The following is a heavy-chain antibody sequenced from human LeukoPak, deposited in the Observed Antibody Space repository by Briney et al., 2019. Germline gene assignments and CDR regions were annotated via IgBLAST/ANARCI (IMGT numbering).Heavy chain of an antibody. J-gene: IGHJ5*02. CDR3: ARADPNASGYFYRFNWFDP. D-gene: IGHD3-10*01. CDR1: GGSMSSYY. V-gene: IGHV4-59*01. CDR2: IHSSGST. Sequence: PSETLSLTCTVSGGSMSSYYWNWVRQPPGKGLEWIGNIHSSGSTDYNPSLKSRVTISLDTSKFQFSLRLNSVTAADTAVYYCARADPNASGYFYRFNWFDPWGQGTLVTVSS.